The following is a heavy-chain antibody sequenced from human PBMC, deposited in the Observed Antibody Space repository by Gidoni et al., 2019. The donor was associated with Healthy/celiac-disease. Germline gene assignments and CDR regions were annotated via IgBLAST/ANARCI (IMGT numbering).Heavy chain of an antibody. CDR2: IYTSGST. J-gene: IGHJ4*02. V-gene: IGHV4-61*02. Sequence: QVQLQESGPGLVKPSQTLSLTCTVSGGSISSGSYYWSWIRQPAGKGLEWIGRIYTSGSTNYNPSLKSRVTISVDTSKNQFSLKLSSVTAADTAVYYCARASSSWFDYWGQGTLVTVSS. CDR3: ARASSSWFDY. CDR1: GGSISSGSYY. D-gene: IGHD6-13*01.